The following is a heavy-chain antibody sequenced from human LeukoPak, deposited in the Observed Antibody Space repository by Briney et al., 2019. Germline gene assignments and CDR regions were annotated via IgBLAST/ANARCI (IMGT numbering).Heavy chain of an antibody. D-gene: IGHD2-2*01. J-gene: IGHJ4*02. CDR2: ISWNSGSI. CDR1: GFTFDDYA. Sequence: GRSLRLSCAASGFTFDDYAMHWVRQAPGKGLEWVSGISWNSGSIGYADSVKGRFTISGDNAKNSLYLQMNSLRAEDTALYYCAKARYCSSTSCTRSFDYWGQGTLVTVPS. V-gene: IGHV3-9*01. CDR3: AKARYCSSTSCTRSFDY.